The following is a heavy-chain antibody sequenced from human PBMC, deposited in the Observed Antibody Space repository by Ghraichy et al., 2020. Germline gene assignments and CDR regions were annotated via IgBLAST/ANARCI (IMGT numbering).Heavy chain of an antibody. CDR1: GGSINSGGYY. Sequence: SETLSLTCTVSGGSINSGGYYWSWIRQHPGKGLEWIGYIYYSGSTYYNPSLKSRVTISVDTSKNQFSLKLSSVTAADTAVYYCARFLSGSVTAFDYWGQGTLVTVSS. J-gene: IGHJ4*02. CDR3: ARFLSGSVTAFDY. D-gene: IGHD4-23*01. CDR2: IYYSGST. V-gene: IGHV4-31*03.